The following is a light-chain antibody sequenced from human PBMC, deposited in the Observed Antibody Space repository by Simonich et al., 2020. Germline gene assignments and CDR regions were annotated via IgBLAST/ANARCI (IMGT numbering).Light chain of an antibody. CDR3: QQYYSTPWT. V-gene: IGKV4-1*01. CDR1: QSVLYSSNNKNY. Sequence: DIVMTQSPDSLAVSLGERATINCKSSQSVLYSSNNKNYLALYQQKPVQPPKLLIYCASTRESGVPDRFSCSGSGTDFTLTISSLQAEDVAVYYCQQYYSTPWTFGQGTKVEIK. CDR2: CAS. J-gene: IGKJ1*01.